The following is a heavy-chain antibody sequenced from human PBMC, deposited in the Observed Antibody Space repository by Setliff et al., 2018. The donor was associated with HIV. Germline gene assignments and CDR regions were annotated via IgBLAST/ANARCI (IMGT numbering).Heavy chain of an antibody. CDR2: INTNTGKP. CDR1: GYTFTSYA. V-gene: IGHV7-4-1*04. CDR3: ARDRILWFGELSGAFDI. J-gene: IGHJ3*02. Sequence: ASVKVSCKASGYTFTSYAMKWVRQAPGQGLEWMGWINTNTGKPTYAQGFTARFVFSLDTSVSMAYLQISSLKAEDTAVYYCARDRILWFGELSGAFDIWGQGTLVTVSS. D-gene: IGHD3-10*01.